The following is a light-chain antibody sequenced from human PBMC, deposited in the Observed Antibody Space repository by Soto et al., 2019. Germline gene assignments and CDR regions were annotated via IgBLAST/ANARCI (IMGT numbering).Light chain of an antibody. Sequence: DIQMTQSPSSVSASVGDRVTITCRASQVIGSWLAWYQQKPGKSPELLIYEASNLQSGVPSRFSGSGSGTAFTLNITSLQTEDLGTYYCQQANSFPFTFGPGTTVAIK. V-gene: IGKV1-12*01. CDR1: QVIGSW. J-gene: IGKJ3*01. CDR2: EAS. CDR3: QQANSFPFT.